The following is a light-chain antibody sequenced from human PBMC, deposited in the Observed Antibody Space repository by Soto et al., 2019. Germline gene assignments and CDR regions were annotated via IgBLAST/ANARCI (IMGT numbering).Light chain of an antibody. Sequence: EIVLTQSPGTLSLSPGERATLSCRASQSVSSSYLAWYQQKPGQAPRLLIYGASSRAPGIPDRFSVSGSETDFTLTISRLEPEDFSVYYCQQYPGYTFGQGTKLEIK. CDR1: QSVSSSY. J-gene: IGKJ2*01. CDR3: QQYPGYT. CDR2: GAS. V-gene: IGKV3-20*01.